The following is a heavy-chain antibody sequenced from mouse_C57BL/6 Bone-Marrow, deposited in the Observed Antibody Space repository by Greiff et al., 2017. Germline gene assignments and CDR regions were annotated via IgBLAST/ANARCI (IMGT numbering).Heavy chain of an antibody. CDR1: GYTFTSYW. J-gene: IGHJ2*01. CDR3: ARDYWDYFDY. CDR2: IHPNSGST. Sequence: QVQLQQPGAELVKPGASVKLSCKASGYTFTSYWMHWVKQRPGQGLEWIGMIHPNSGSTNYNEKFKSKAKLTVDKSSSTAYMQLSSLTSEDSAVYYCARDYWDYFDYWGQGTTLTVSS. D-gene: IGHD2-13*01. V-gene: IGHV1-64*01.